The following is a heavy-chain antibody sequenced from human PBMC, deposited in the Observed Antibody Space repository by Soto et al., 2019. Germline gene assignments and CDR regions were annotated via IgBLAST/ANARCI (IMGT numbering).Heavy chain of an antibody. CDR1: GGSFSCYY. V-gene: IGHV4-34*01. CDR3: ARVTGSDSSGYYYTPFDY. Sequence: SETLSLTCAVYGGSFSCYYWIWIRQPPGKGLEWIGEINHSGSTNYNPSLKSRVTISVDTSKNQFSLKLSSVTAADTAVYYCARVTGSDSSGYYYTPFDYWGQGTLVTVSS. J-gene: IGHJ4*02. D-gene: IGHD3-22*01. CDR2: INHSGST.